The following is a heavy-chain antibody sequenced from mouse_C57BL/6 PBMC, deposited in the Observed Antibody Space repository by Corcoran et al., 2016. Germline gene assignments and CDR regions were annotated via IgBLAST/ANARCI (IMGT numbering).Heavy chain of an antibody. CDR3: ARSLLLAMDY. J-gene: IGHJ4*01. CDR2: INPNNGGT. CDR1: GYTFTDYY. D-gene: IGHD2-10*01. Sequence: EVQLQQSGPELVKPGASVKISCKASGYTFTDYYMNWVKQSHGKSLEWIGDINPNNGGTSYNQKFKGNATLTVDKSSSTAYMELRSLTAEESAGYYWARSLLLAMDYWGQGTSVTVSS. V-gene: IGHV1-26*01.